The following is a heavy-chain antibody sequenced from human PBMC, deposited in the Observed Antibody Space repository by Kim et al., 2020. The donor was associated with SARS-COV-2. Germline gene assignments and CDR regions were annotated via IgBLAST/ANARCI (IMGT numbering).Heavy chain of an antibody. Sequence: SETLSLTCAVYGGSFSGYYWSWIRQPPGKGLEWIGEINHSGSTNYNPSLKSRVTISVDTSKNQFSLKLSSVPAADTAVYYCASRRFLEWLSHTYYYMDVWGKGTTVTVSS. CDR1: GGSFSGYY. D-gene: IGHD3-3*01. V-gene: IGHV4-34*01. CDR2: INHSGST. CDR3: ASRRFLEWLSHTYYYMDV. J-gene: IGHJ6*03.